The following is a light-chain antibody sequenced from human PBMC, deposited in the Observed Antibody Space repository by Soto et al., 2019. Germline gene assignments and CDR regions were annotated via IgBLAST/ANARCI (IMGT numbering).Light chain of an antibody. Sequence: SYELTQPLSVSVALGQTARITCGGNNIGSRSVHWYQQKPGQAPVLVIYRDGSRPSGIPERLSGSNSGNTATLTISRAQGGDEADYYCQVWYSSTVVFGGGTQLTVL. J-gene: IGLJ2*01. CDR2: RDG. V-gene: IGLV3-9*01. CDR1: NIGSRS. CDR3: QVWYSSTVV.